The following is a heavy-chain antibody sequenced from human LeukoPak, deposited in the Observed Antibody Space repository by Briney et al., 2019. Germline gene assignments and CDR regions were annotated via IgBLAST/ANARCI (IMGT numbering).Heavy chain of an antibody. D-gene: IGHD3-10*01. CDR3: ARAGRPTPYYYYMDV. V-gene: IGHV1-69*13. J-gene: IGHJ6*03. CDR1: GGTFSSYA. Sequence: GASVKVSCKASGGTFSSYAISWVRQAPGQGLEWMGGIIPIFGTANYAQKFQGRVTITADEPTSTAYMELSSLRSEDTAVYYCARAGRPTPYYYYMDVWGKGTTVTVSS. CDR2: IIPIFGTA.